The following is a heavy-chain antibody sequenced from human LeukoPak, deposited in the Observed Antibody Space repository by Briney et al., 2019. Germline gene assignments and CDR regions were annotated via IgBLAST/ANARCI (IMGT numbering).Heavy chain of an antibody. J-gene: IGHJ5*02. Sequence: GASVKVSCKASGYSFATHGISWVRQAPGHGLEWMGWIGAYNGNTNYAQKFQGRVTMTTDTSTRTAFVELRGLRSDDTAVDYCAREGGYCSSTSCYYHWFDPWGQGTLVTVSS. CDR1: GYSFATHG. CDR3: AREGGYCSSTSCYYHWFDP. CDR2: IGAYNGNT. V-gene: IGHV1-18*01. D-gene: IGHD2-2*01.